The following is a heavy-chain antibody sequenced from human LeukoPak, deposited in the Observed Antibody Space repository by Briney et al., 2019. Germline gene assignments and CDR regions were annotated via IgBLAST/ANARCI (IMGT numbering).Heavy chain of an antibody. D-gene: IGHD3-9*01. CDR3: ARGVRYFDWHSTPWGAFDI. Sequence: GASVKVSCKASGYTFTGYYMHWVRQAPGQGLEWMGWINPNSGGTNYAQKFQGRVTMTRDTSISTAYVELSRLRSDDTAVYYCARGVRYFDWHSTPWGAFDIWAQGTMVSVSS. CDR2: INPNSGGT. CDR1: GYTFTGYY. V-gene: IGHV1-2*02. J-gene: IGHJ3*02.